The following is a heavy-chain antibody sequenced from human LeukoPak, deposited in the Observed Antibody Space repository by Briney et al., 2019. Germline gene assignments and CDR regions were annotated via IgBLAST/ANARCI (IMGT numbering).Heavy chain of an antibody. V-gene: IGHV3-23*01. CDR1: GFTFSSYA. D-gene: IGHD2-8*01. CDR3: AKDTSIGKYCTNGVCSPFDY. J-gene: IGHJ4*02. Sequence: GGSLTLSCAGSGFTFSSYAMSWVRQAPGQGLEWVSVISESGDYTSYADSVRGRFTISRDNSRNTLYLQMISLRPEDTAVYYCAKDTSIGKYCTNGVCSPFDYWGQGTPVTLSS. CDR2: ISESGDYT.